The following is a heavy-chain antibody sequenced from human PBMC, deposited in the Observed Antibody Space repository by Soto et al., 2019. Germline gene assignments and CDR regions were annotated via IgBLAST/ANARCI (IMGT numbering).Heavy chain of an antibody. CDR3: AKESPQYYYYMDV. V-gene: IGHV3-30*18. CDR1: GFTFSSYG. J-gene: IGHJ6*03. Sequence: GGSLRLSCAASGFTFSSYGMHWVRQAPGRGLEWVAVISYDGSNKYYADSVKGRFTISRDNSKNTLYLQMNSLRAEDTAVYYCAKESPQYYYYMDVWGKGTTVTVSS. CDR2: ISYDGSNK.